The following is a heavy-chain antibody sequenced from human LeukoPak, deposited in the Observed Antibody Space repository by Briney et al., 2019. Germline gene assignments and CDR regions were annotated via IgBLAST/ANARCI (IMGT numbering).Heavy chain of an antibody. D-gene: IGHD5-24*01. CDR1: GGTFSSYA. CDR2: IIPILGIA. J-gene: IGHJ2*01. Sequence: ASVKVSCKASGGTFSSYAISWVRQAPGQGLEWMGRIIPILGIANYAQKFQGRVTMTRDTSTSTVYMELSSLRSEDTAVYYCARDRDGYNNGWDFDLWGRGTLVTVSS. CDR3: ARDRDGYNNGWDFDL. V-gene: IGHV1-69*04.